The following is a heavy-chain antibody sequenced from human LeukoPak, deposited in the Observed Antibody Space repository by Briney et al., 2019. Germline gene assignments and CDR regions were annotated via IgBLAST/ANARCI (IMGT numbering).Heavy chain of an antibody. D-gene: IGHD5-18*01. CDR1: GYSFTSYW. J-gene: IGHJ3*02. CDR3: ARRSVDTAMENDAFDI. V-gene: IGHV5-51*01. Sequence: GESLKISCKGSGYSFTSYWIGWVRQMPGKGLEWMGIIYPGDSDTRYSPSFQGQVTISADKSISTAYLQWSSLKASDTAMYYCARRSVDTAMENDAFDIWSQGTMVTVSS. CDR2: IYPGDSDT.